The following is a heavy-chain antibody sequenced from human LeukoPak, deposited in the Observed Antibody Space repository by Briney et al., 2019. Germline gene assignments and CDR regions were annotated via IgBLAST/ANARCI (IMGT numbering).Heavy chain of an antibody. D-gene: IGHD5-12*01. Sequence: GASVKVSCKASGYTFTSYGISWVRQAPGQGLEWMGWISAYNGNTNYAQKLQGRVTMTTDTSTSTAYMELRSLRSDDTAVYYCVRLVDSGYETYYYYYMDVWGKGTTVTVSS. CDR2: ISAYNGNT. CDR3: VRLVDSGYETYYYYYMDV. V-gene: IGHV1-18*01. CDR1: GYTFTSYG. J-gene: IGHJ6*03.